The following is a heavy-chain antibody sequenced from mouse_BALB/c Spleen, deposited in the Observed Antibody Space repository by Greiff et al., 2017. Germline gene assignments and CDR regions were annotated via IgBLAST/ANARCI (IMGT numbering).Heavy chain of an antibody. J-gene: IGHJ4*01. CDR2: INPDSSTI. D-gene: IGHD3-3*01. CDR1: GFDFSRYW. CDR3: ARPKGYYAMDY. Sequence: EVKLMESGGGLVQPGGSLKLSCAASGFDFSRYWMSWVRQAPGKGLEWIGEINPDSSTINYTPSLKDKFIISRDNAKNTLYLQMSKVRSEDTALYYCARPKGYYAMDYWGQGTSVTVSS. V-gene: IGHV4-1*02.